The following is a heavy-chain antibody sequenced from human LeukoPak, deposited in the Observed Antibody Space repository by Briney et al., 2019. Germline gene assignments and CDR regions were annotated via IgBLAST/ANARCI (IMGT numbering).Heavy chain of an antibody. CDR3: ARDKFEKDSSGYYYPGTFDY. D-gene: IGHD3-22*01. Sequence: PGGSLRLSCAASGSTFSSSWMAWVRQAPGKGLEWVANIKQDGSEKYYVGSVRGRFTISRDNAKKSLYLQMTSLRAEDTAVYYCARDKFEKDSSGYYYPGTFDYWGQGTLVTVSS. V-gene: IGHV3-7*01. CDR1: GSTFSSSW. CDR2: IKQDGSEK. J-gene: IGHJ4*02.